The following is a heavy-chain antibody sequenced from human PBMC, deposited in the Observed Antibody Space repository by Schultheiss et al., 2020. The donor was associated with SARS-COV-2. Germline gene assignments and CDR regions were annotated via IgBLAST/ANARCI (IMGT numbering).Heavy chain of an antibody. CDR1: GGSMNSYY. D-gene: IGHD2-21*01. J-gene: IGHJ5*02. Sequence: SETLSLTCTVSGGSMNSYYWSWIRQSPRKKLEWIGEINHSGSTNYNPSLKSRVTISVDTSKNQFSLKLSSVTAADTAVYYCARGGRAVVIAIRRVGLWFDPWGQGTLVTVSS. CDR2: INHSGST. V-gene: IGHV4-34*01. CDR3: ARGGRAVVIAIRRVGLWFDP.